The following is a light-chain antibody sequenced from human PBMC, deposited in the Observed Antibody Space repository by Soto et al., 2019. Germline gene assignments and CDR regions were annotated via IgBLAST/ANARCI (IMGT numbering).Light chain of an antibody. CDR2: DVT. CDR1: ASNVGTYNY. CDR3: HSYTSSQTGV. V-gene: IGLV2-14*01. Sequence: QSALTQPASVSGSPGQSITISCTGTASNVGTYNYVSWYQQYPDKVPKLLIYDVTKRPPGVSDRFSGSKSGNTASLTISGLQAEDEADYYCHSYTSSQTGVFGTGTKLTVL. J-gene: IGLJ1*01.